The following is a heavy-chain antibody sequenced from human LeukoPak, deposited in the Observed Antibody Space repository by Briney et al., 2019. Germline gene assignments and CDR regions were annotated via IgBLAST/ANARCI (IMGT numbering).Heavy chain of an antibody. Sequence: ASVKVSSKASGYTFTSYGISWVRQAPGQGLEWMGWISAYNGNTNYAQKLQGRVTMTTDTSTSTAYMELRSLRSDDTAVYYCARVGGVDDFWSGYYNDAFDIWGQGTMVTVSS. J-gene: IGHJ3*02. D-gene: IGHD3-3*01. CDR3: ARVGGVDDFWSGYYNDAFDI. CDR1: GYTFTSYG. CDR2: ISAYNGNT. V-gene: IGHV1-18*01.